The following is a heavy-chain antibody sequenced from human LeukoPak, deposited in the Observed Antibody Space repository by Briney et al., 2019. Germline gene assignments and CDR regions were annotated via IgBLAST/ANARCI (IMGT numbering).Heavy chain of an antibody. CDR3: ARVRRFCTSTSCYCFFDY. J-gene: IGHJ4*02. Sequence: PGGSLRLSCAASGFTFSDYAMHWVRQAPGKGLEYVSAISHNGGSTYYAHSVKGRFTISRDNSKNTLYLQLGSLRDEDMAVYYCARVRRFCTSTSCYCFFDYWGQGTLVTVSS. V-gene: IGHV3-64*01. D-gene: IGHD2-2*01. CDR2: ISHNGGST. CDR1: GFTFSDYA.